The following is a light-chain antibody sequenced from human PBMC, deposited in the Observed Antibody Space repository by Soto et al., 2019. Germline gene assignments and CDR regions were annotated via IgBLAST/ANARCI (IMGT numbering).Light chain of an antibody. V-gene: IGKV3-20*01. CDR1: QSVSSSY. Sequence: EIGLTQAPGTLSLYPGERATLSCRASQSVSSSYLAWYQQKPGQAPRLLIYGASSRATGIPDRFSGSGSGTDFTLTISRLEPEDFAVYYCQQYGSSPRTFGQGTKVEIE. J-gene: IGKJ1*01. CDR2: GAS. CDR3: QQYGSSPRT.